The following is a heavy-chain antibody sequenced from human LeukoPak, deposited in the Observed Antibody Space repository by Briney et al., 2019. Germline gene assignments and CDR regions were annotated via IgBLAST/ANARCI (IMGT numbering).Heavy chain of an antibody. V-gene: IGHV1-2*02. CDR3: AREGANDDYSNYYFDY. Sequence: ASVKVSCKAFGYTFTGYYMHWVRQAPGQGLEWMGWINPNSGGTNYAQKFQGRVTMTRDTSISTAYMELSSLRSDDTAVYYCAREGANDDYSNYYFDYWGQGTLVTVSS. D-gene: IGHD4-11*01. CDR2: INPNSGGT. J-gene: IGHJ4*02. CDR1: GYTFTGYY.